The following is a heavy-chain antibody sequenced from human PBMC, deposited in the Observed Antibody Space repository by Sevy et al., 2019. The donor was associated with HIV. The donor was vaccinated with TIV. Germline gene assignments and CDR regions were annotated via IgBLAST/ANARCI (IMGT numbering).Heavy chain of an antibody. CDR3: AREVAIPYYSWFDP. CDR2: ISYSGST. D-gene: IGHD2-21*01. CDR1: GVSITSDNYY. V-gene: IGHV4-31*03. J-gene: IGHJ5*02. Sequence: SETLSLTCSVSGVSITSDNYYWSWIRQHPGKGLEWIGYISYSGSTYYNPSLKSRVTTSVDTSKNQISLKLSSVTAADTAVYYCAREVAIPYYSWFDPRGQGTLVTVSS.